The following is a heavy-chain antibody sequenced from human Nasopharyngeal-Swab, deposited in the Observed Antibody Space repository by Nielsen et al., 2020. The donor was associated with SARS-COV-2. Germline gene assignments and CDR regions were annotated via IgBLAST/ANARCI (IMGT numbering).Heavy chain of an antibody. CDR2: IYYSGST. D-gene: IGHD5-12*01. J-gene: IGHJ4*02. CDR3: ARRWRRGYDLY. V-gene: IGHV4-39*01. Sequence: WIRQPPGKGLEWIGSIYYSGSTYYNPSLKSRVTISVDTSKNQFSLKLSSVTAADTAVYYCARRWRRGYDLYWGQGTLVTVSS.